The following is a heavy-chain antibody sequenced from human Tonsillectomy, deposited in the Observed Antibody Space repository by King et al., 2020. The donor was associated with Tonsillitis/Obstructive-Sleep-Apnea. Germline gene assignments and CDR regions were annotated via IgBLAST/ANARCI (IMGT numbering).Heavy chain of an antibody. D-gene: IGHD2-2*02. J-gene: IGHJ6*03. CDR3: ARRIVVVPAAILGYYYYYYMDV. CDR2: INHSGST. V-gene: IGHV4-34*01. Sequence: VQLQQWGAGLLKPSETLSLTCAVYGGSFSGYYWSWIRQPPGKGLEWIGEINHSGSTNYNPSLKSRVTISVDTSKNQFSLKLSSVTAADTAVYYCARRIVVVPAAILGYYYYYYMDVWGKGTTVTVSS. CDR1: GGSFSGYY.